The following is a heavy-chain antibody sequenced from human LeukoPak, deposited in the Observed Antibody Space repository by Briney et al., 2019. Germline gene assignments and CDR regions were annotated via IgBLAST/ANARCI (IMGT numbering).Heavy chain of an antibody. V-gene: IGHV3-23*05. J-gene: IGHJ5*02. CDR2: IDANGINT. Sequence: GGPLSLFCAASGFAFNFYAMSWVPQAPGKGLQWVSTIDANGINTYYADSVGGLFTISRDNSKDTLYLQLNSLRAEDTAIYFCAKPISGGLAVSADWFDPWGQGTLVIVSS. CDR1: GFAFNFYA. D-gene: IGHD6-19*01. CDR3: AKPISGGLAVSADWFDP.